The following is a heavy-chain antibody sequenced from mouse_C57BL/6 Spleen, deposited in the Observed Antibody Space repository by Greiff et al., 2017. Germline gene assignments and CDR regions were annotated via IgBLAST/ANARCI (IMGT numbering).Heavy chain of an antibody. Sequence: EVQVVESGGGLVKPGGSLKLSCAASGFTFSDYGMHWVRQAPEKGLEWVAYISSGSSTIYYADTVEGRFTISRDNAKNTLFQQMTSLRSEDTAMYYCARGDDYDGFDYWGQGTTLTVSS. J-gene: IGHJ2*01. D-gene: IGHD2-4*01. CDR1: GFTFSDYG. V-gene: IGHV5-17*01. CDR2: ISSGSSTI. CDR3: ARGDDYDGFDY.